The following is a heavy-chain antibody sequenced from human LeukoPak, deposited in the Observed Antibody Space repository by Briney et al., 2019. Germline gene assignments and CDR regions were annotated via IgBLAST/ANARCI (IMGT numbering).Heavy chain of an antibody. Sequence: GRSLRLSCAAPGFTFSSYAMHWVRQAPGKGLEWVAVISYEGSNEYYADSVKGRFTISRDNSKNTLYLQMNSLRDEDTAVYYCARGAGYCSSTSCYVSPFDYWGQGTLVTVSS. D-gene: IGHD2-2*01. CDR2: ISYEGSNE. CDR1: GFTFSSYA. V-gene: IGHV3-30*04. CDR3: ARGAGYCSSTSCYVSPFDY. J-gene: IGHJ4*02.